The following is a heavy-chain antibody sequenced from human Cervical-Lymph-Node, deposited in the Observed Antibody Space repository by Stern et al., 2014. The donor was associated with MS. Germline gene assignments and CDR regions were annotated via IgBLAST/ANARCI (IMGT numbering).Heavy chain of an antibody. CDR2: LIPIFGAA. V-gene: IGHV1-69*01. J-gene: IGHJ4*02. D-gene: IGHD7-27*01. Sequence: VQLVQSGAEVKKPGSSVKVSCKASGGTFSTYVISWVRQAPGQGLEWMGGLIPIFGAANYAQKFQGRVTIIADESTSTAYLGLSSLRAEDTAVYYCARGKTGDPNFDYWGQGTLVTVSS. CDR1: GGTFSTYV. CDR3: ARGKTGDPNFDY.